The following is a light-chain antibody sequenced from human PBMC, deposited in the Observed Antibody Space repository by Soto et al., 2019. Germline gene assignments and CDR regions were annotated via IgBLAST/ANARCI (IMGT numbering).Light chain of an antibody. CDR2: LEGSGSY. Sequence: QLVLTQSSSASASLGSSVKLTCTLSSGHSSYIIAWHQQQPGKAPRYLMKLEGSGSYNKGSGVPDRFSGSSSGADRYLTISNIQSEDEADYYRETWDSNTRVFGTGTKLTVL. CDR1: SGHSSYI. CDR3: ETWDSNTRV. V-gene: IGLV4-60*03. J-gene: IGLJ1*01.